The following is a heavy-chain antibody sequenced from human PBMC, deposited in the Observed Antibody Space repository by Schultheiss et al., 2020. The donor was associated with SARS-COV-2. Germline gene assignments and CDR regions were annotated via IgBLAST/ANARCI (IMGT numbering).Heavy chain of an antibody. J-gene: IGHJ4*02. CDR1: GFTFSDYY. CDR2: IRNSGSYT. V-gene: IGHV3-11*06. Sequence: GGSLRLSCAASGFTFSDYYMSWIRQAPGKGLEWVSYIRNSGSYTKYADSVKGRFTISRDNAKNSLYLQVNSLRADDTAVYYCARGDYFDSTGYYDGFDYWGQGTLVTVSS. CDR3: ARGDYFDSTGYYDGFDY. D-gene: IGHD3-22*01.